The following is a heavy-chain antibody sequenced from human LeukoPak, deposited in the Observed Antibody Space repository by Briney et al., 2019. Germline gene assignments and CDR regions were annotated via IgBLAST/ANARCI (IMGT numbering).Heavy chain of an antibody. V-gene: IGHV4-59*01. CDR3: ARAADTHFYGQT. D-gene: IGHD2/OR15-2a*01. CDR1: SGSISGYY. Sequence: SETLSLTCTVSSGSISGYYWSWLRQPPGKGLEWIGYITYSGGPDYNPSLKSRVTISIDTSSNQFSLRLRSVTAADTAVYYCARAADTHFYGQTWGQGALVTVSS. J-gene: IGHJ5*01. CDR2: ITYSGGP.